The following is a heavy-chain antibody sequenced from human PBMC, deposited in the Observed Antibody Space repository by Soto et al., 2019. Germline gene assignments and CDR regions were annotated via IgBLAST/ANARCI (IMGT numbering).Heavy chain of an antibody. V-gene: IGHV4-59*01. Sequence: PTETLWLTGSVSGVSISSYYRSWIRQPPGKGLEWIGYIYYSGSTNYNPSLKSRVTISVDTSKNQFSLKLSSVTAADTAVYYCARVGAYYDFWSGYYTYHDAFDIWGQGTMVTVSS. J-gene: IGHJ3*02. CDR2: IYYSGST. CDR3: ARVGAYYDFWSGYYTYHDAFDI. D-gene: IGHD3-3*01. CDR1: GVSISSYY.